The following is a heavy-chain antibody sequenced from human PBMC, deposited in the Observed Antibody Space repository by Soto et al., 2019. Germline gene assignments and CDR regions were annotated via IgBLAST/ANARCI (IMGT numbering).Heavy chain of an antibody. Sequence: GESLKISCKGSGDTFTSYYLNWVRQAPGQGLEWMGVINPHGGSTKYAQKFQGRITMTRDTSRSTVYMELSSLRSDDTAIYYCARSSGGNFGIIIEGSNWFDPWGQGTLVTVSS. J-gene: IGHJ5*02. D-gene: IGHD3-3*01. CDR2: INPHGGST. CDR3: ARSSGGNFGIIIEGSNWFDP. V-gene: IGHV1-46*01. CDR1: GDTFTSYY.